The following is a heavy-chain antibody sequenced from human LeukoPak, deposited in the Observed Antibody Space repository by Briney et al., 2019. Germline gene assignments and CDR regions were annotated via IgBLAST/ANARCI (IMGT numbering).Heavy chain of an antibody. CDR2: IYYSGST. Sequence: PSETLSLTCTVSGGSISSYYWSWIRQPPGKGLEWIGYIYYSGSTNYNPSLKSRVTISVDTSKNQFSLKLSSVTAADTAVYYCARSRGAYYYDSSGHFDYWGQGTLVTVSS. D-gene: IGHD3-22*01. CDR1: GGSISSYY. V-gene: IGHV4-59*01. J-gene: IGHJ4*02. CDR3: ARSRGAYYYDSSGHFDY.